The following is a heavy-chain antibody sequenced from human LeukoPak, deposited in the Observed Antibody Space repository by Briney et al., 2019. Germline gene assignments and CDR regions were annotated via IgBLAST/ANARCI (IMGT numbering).Heavy chain of an antibody. CDR1: GGPFSGYY. Sequence: SETLSLTCAVYGGPFSGYYWTWIRQSPEKGLEWIGEINHSGSSKFNPSFKSRGTMSVDTSKNQFSLKLSSVTAADTAVYYCARVIEGSGSYRWFDPWGQGTLVTVSS. J-gene: IGHJ5*02. D-gene: IGHD3-10*01. CDR3: ARVIEGSGSYRWFDP. V-gene: IGHV4-34*01. CDR2: INHSGSS.